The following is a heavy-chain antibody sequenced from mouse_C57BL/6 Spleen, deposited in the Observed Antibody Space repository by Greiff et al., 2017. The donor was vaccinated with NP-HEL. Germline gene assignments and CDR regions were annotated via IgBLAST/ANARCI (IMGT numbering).Heavy chain of an antibody. V-gene: IGHV1-72*01. CDR1: GYTFTSYW. J-gene: IGHJ1*03. D-gene: IGHD1-1*01. Sequence: QVQLQQPGAELVKPGASVKLSCKASGYTFTSYWMHWVKQRPGRVLEWIGRIDPNSGGTKYNEKFKSKATLTVDKPSSTAYMQLSSLTSEDSAVYYCARYYGSSDWYFDVWGTGTTVTVSS. CDR3: ARYYGSSDWYFDV. CDR2: IDPNSGGT.